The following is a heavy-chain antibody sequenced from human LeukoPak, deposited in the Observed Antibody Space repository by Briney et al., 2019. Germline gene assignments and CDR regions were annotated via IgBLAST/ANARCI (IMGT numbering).Heavy chain of an antibody. J-gene: IGHJ3*02. V-gene: IGHV1-18*01. Sequence: ASVMVSCKASGYTFTNCGISWVRQAPGQGLEWMGWITSYSGDTNYAQKLQGRVTMTTDTPTSTAYVELRSLRSDDTAVYYCTRFPTYYDILTGSSIGDDAFDIWGQGTIVTVSS. D-gene: IGHD3-9*01. CDR3: TRFPTYYDILTGSSIGDDAFDI. CDR2: ITSYSGDT. CDR1: GYTFTNCG.